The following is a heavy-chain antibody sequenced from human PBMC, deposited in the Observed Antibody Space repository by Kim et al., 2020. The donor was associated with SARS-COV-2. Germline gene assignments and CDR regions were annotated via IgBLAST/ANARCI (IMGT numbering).Heavy chain of an antibody. V-gene: IGHV3-21*01. CDR1: GLTFSSYS. CDR2: ISSSSSYI. J-gene: IGHJ6*02. CDR3: AREKEYYDFWSGYVYYYGMDV. D-gene: IGHD3-3*01. Sequence: GGSLRLSCAASGLTFSSYSMNWVRQAPGKGLEWVSSISSSSSYIYYADSVKGRFTISRDNAKNSLYLQMNSLRAEDTAVYYCAREKEYYDFWSGYVYYYGMDVWGQGTTVTVSS.